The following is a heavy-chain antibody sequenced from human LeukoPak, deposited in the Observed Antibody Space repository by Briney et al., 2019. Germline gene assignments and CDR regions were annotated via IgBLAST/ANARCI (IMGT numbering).Heavy chain of an antibody. J-gene: IGHJ4*02. D-gene: IGHD1-26*01. CDR3: ARDQTVPSGSFNFDY. CDR2: INTNTGNP. CDR1: GYTFISYS. V-gene: IGHV7-4-1*02. Sequence: VASVKVSCKASGYTFISYSMNWVRQAPGQGLEWMGWINTNTGNPTYAQDFTGRFVFSLDTSVSTAYLQISSLKAEDTAVYYCARDQTVPSGSFNFDYWGQGTLVTVSS.